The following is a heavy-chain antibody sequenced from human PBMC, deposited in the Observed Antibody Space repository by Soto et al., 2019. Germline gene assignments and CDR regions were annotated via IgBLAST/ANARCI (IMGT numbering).Heavy chain of an antibody. V-gene: IGHV1-8*01. J-gene: IGHJ4*02. Sequence: QVQLVQSGAEVKKPGASVKVSCKASGYTFTSYDINWVRQATGQGLEWMGWMNPNSGNTGYAQKFQGRVTMTRNTSISTAYMDLSSVRSEDTAVYYCARGHPGDCSGGSCHFFDYWGQGTMVTVAS. CDR3: ARGHPGDCSGGSCHFFDY. CDR2: MNPNSGNT. CDR1: GYTFTSYD. D-gene: IGHD2-15*01.